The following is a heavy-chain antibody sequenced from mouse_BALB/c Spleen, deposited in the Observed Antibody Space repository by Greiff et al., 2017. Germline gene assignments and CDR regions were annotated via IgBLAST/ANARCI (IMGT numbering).Heavy chain of an antibody. Sequence: VQLQQSGAELVKPGASVKLSCTASGFNIKDTYMHWVKQRPEQGLEWIGRIDPANGNTKYDPKFQGKATITADTSSNTAYLQLSSLTSEDTAVYYCARPGYGSSYRDFDYWGQGTTLTVSS. CDR3: ARPGYGSSYRDFDY. V-gene: IGHV14-3*02. CDR2: IDPANGNT. CDR1: GFNIKDTY. J-gene: IGHJ2*01. D-gene: IGHD1-1*01.